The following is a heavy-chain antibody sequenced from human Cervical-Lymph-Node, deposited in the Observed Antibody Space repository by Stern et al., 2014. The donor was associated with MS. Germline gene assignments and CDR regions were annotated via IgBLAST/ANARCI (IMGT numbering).Heavy chain of an antibody. Sequence: QLVQSGAEVRKPGSSVKVSCKGSGFTFSSYAISWVRQAPGQGLEWMGGIIPFFGTANYVQRFLGRVTITADESTTTAYMELSSLRSEDTAVYYCATRDMATVTNYYYGMDVWGQGTTVIVSS. J-gene: IGHJ6*02. CDR2: IIPFFGTA. CDR3: ATRDMATVTNYYYGMDV. V-gene: IGHV1-69*01. CDR1: GFTFSSYA. D-gene: IGHD5-24*01.